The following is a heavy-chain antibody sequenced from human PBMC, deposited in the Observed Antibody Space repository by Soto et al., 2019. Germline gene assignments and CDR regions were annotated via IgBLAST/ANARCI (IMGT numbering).Heavy chain of an antibody. J-gene: IGHJ6*03. V-gene: IGHV4-59*01. D-gene: IGHD3-16*02. CDR1: GGSISSYY. Sequence: QVQLQESGPGLVKPSETLSLTCTVSGGSISSYYWSWIRQPPGKGLEWIGYIYYSGSTNYNPSLKSRVTISVDPSKNQFSLKLSSVTAADTAVYYCARSLRQYYYYYYMDVWGKGTTVTVSS. CDR2: IYYSGST. CDR3: ARSLRQYYYYYYMDV.